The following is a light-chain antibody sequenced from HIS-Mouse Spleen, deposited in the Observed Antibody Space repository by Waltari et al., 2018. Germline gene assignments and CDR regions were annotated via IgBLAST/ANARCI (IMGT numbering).Light chain of an antibody. V-gene: IGLV3-25*03. CDR2: KDS. CDR3: QSADSSGTYVV. Sequence: SYELTQPPSVSVSPGQTARITCSGDALPKQYAYWYQQKPGQAPGLVIYKDSERPAGIPERVSGSSSWTTVTLTISGVQAEDEADYYCQSADSSGTYVVFGGGTKQTVL. J-gene: IGLJ2*01. CDR1: ALPKQY.